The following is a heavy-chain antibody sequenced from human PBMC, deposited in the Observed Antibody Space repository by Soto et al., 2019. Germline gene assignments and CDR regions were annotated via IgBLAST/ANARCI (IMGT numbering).Heavy chain of an antibody. CDR3: AREDESALSGPFGMDV. V-gene: IGHV3-30-3*01. CDR1: GFTFSSYA. J-gene: IGHJ6*02. D-gene: IGHD1-26*01. CDR2: ISYDGSNK. Sequence: QVQLVESGGGVVQPGRSLRLSCAASGFTFSSYAMHWVRQAPGKGLEWVAVISYDGSNKYYADSVKGRFTISRDNSKNTLYLQMNSLRAEDSAVYYCAREDESALSGPFGMDVWGQGTTVTVSS.